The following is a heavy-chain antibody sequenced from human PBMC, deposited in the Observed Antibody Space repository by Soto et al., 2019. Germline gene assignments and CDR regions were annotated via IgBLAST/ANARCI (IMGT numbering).Heavy chain of an antibody. Sequence: GGSLRLSCAASGFTFSSYAMTWVRRAPGKGLEWVSGFSGSGGSTYYANSVKGRFTISRDNSKNTLYLQMNSLRAEDTAVYYCAKDFGPESPYYFDYWGQGTLVTVSS. CDR1: GFTFSSYA. CDR2: FSGSGGST. CDR3: AKDFGPESPYYFDY. D-gene: IGHD3-3*01. V-gene: IGHV3-23*01. J-gene: IGHJ4*02.